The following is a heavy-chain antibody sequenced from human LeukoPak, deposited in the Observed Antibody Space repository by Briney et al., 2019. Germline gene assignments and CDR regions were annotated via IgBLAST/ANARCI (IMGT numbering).Heavy chain of an antibody. CDR2: IYHSGST. CDR1: GGSVSSGGYY. J-gene: IGHJ5*02. D-gene: IGHD2-15*01. V-gene: IGHV4-30-2*03. CDR3: ARHIRCSGGSCYSGNWFDP. Sequence: PSETLSLTCTVSGGSVSSGGYYWSWIRQPPGKGLEWIGYIYHSGSTNYNPSLNSRVTISVDTSKNQFSLKLSSVTAADTAVYYCARHIRCSGGSCYSGNWFDPWGQGILVTVSS.